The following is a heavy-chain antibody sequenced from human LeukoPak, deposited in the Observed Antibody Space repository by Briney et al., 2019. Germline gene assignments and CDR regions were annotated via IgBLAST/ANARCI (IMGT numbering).Heavy chain of an antibody. CDR1: GGSISSYY. V-gene: IGHV4-59*06. D-gene: IGHD3-22*01. CDR2: IYYSGST. CDR3: ARERAGRGYDSSGYIDY. J-gene: IGHJ4*02. Sequence: SETLSLTCTVSGGSISSYYWSWIRQHPGKGLEWIGYIYYSGSTYYNPSLKSRVTISVDTSKNQFSLKLSSVTAADTAVYYCARERAGRGYDSSGYIDYWGQGTLVTVSS.